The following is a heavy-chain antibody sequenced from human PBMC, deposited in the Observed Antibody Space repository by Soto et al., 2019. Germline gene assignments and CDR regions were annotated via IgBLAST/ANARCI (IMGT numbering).Heavy chain of an antibody. CDR1: GGTFSSFA. CDR2: IIPIFGTA. Sequence: QVQLVQSGAEVKKPGSSVKVSCKASGGTFSSFAISWVRQARGQGLEWMGGIIPIFGTANYAQRFQGRVTITADESTRTANMELSSLRSEDTAVYYCARGKPQGSIPFGAFDIWCQGTMVTVSS. V-gene: IGHV1-69*01. J-gene: IGHJ3*02. D-gene: IGHD3-16*01. CDR3: ARGKPQGSIPFGAFDI.